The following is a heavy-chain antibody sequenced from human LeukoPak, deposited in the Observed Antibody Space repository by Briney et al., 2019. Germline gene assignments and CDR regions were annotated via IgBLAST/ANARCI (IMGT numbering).Heavy chain of an antibody. V-gene: IGHV3-23*01. CDR3: AKGSTSCCYVWFDP. CDR1: GFTFSSYA. CDR2: ISGSGGST. J-gene: IGHJ5*02. Sequence: GGSLRLSCAASGFTFSSYAMSWVHQAPGKGLEWVSAISGSGGSTYYADSVKGRFTISRDNSKNTLYLQMNSLRAEDTAVYCCAKGSTSCCYVWFDPWGQGTLVTVSS. D-gene: IGHD2-2*01.